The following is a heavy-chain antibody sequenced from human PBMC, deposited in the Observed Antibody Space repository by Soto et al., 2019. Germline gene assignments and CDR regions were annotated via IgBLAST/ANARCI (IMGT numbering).Heavy chain of an antibody. J-gene: IGHJ6*02. V-gene: IGHV3-23*01. Sequence: EVQMLESGGGLVHPGGSLRLSCAASGFTFSNYAMNSVRQAPGKGLEWVSSISGSGRNTYYADSVKGRLTISRDSSKNTLYLQMNSLRVEDTGVYYCAKDLNGSGSFTSYYHYGMDVWGQGTTVTVSS. D-gene: IGHD3-10*01. CDR3: AKDLNGSGSFTSYYHYGMDV. CDR2: ISGSGRNT. CDR1: GFTFSNYA.